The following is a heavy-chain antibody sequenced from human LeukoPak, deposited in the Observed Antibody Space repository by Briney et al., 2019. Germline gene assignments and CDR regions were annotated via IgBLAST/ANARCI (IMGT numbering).Heavy chain of an antibody. J-gene: IGHJ4*02. CDR1: IVSISSYY. CDR2: IYYSGST. CDR3: ARHKYSSSSPFDF. D-gene: IGHD6-6*01. Sequence: SETLSLTCTVSIVSISSYYWSWIRQPPGKGLEWIGYIYYSGSTNYNPSLKSRVTISVDTSKNQFSLKLSSVTAADTAVYYCARHKYSSSSPFDFWGQGTLVTVSS. V-gene: IGHV4-59*08.